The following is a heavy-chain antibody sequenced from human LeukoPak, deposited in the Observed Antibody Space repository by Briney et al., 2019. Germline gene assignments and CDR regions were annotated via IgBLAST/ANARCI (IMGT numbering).Heavy chain of an antibody. V-gene: IGHV5-51*01. J-gene: IGHJ5*02. CDR3: ARSTGTTWIPGNWFDP. CDR1: GYSFTSYW. D-gene: IGHD1-1*01. CDR2: IYPGDSDT. Sequence: GESLKISCKGSGYSFTSYWIGWVRQMPGKSLEWMGIIYPGDSDTRYSPSFQGQVTISADKSISTAYLQWSSLKASDTAMYYCARSTGTTWIPGNWFDPWGQGTLVTVSS.